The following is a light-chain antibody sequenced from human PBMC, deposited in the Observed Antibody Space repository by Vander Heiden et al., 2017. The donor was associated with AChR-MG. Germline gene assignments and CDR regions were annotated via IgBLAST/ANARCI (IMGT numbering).Light chain of an antibody. CDR1: HSLPHRNGQTF. Sequence: EIVMNQSPLPLPVTPGESAAISCRSSHSLPHRNGQTFLDWYFQKPGQSPQLLIYLASSRASGVPDRFSGSGSGTDFTLKISRVEADDVGVYYCMQALQNPQTFGQGTKVDIK. V-gene: IGKV2-28*01. CDR2: LAS. CDR3: MQALQNPQT. J-gene: IGKJ1*01.